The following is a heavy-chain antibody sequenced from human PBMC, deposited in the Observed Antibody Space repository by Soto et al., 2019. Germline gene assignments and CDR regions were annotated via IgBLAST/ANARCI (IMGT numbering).Heavy chain of an antibody. Sequence: QVELVQSGAEVKKPGASVKVSCKASGYTFSSYGFVWVRQAPGQGLEWMGWITAYSGDTNYAQKFQGRVTMTTDTSTGTAYLELRSLRSDDTAVYYCASYPGTYNWNPFDYWGQGTLVTVSS. J-gene: IGHJ4*02. D-gene: IGHD1-20*01. V-gene: IGHV1-18*01. CDR1: GYTFSSYG. CDR2: ITAYSGDT. CDR3: ASYPGTYNWNPFDY.